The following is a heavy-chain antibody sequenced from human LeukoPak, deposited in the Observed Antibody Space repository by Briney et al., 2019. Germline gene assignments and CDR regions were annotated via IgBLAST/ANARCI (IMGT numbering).Heavy chain of an antibody. D-gene: IGHD5-18*01. V-gene: IGHV4-59*01. CDR2: IYYSGST. CDR1: GGSFSSYY. J-gene: IGHJ4*02. Sequence: PSETLSLTCAVYGGSFSSYYWSWIRQPPGKGLEWIGYIYYSGSTNYNPSLKSRVTISVDTSKNQFSLKLSSVTAADTAVYYCARVRYSYGYELGYWGQGTLVTVSS. CDR3: ARVRYSYGYELGY.